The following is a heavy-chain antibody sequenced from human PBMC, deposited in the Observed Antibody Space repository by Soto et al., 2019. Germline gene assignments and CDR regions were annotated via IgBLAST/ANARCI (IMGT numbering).Heavy chain of an antibody. CDR3: ARYGGFLEWLFAYFDY. CDR1: GFTFSSYA. D-gene: IGHD3-3*01. V-gene: IGHV3-23*01. Sequence: EVQLLESGGGLVQPGGSLRLSCAASGFTFSSYAMSWVRQAPGKGLEWVSAISGSGGSTYYADSVKGRFTISRDNSKNTLYLQMNSLRAEDTAVYYCARYGGFLEWLFAYFDYWDQGTLVTVSS. J-gene: IGHJ4*02. CDR2: ISGSGGST.